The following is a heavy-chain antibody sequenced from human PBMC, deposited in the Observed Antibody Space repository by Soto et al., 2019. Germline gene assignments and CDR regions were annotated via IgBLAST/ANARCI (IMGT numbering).Heavy chain of an antibody. V-gene: IGHV1-69*06. J-gene: IGHJ5*02. Sequence: SVKVSCKASGGTFSSYAISWVRQAPGQGLEWMGGIIPIFGTANYAQKFQGRVTITADKSKSTAYMELGSLRSEDTAVYYCARDGRKSKLTYYDFWSGYSRDYNWFDPWGQGTLVTVSS. CDR1: GGTFSSYA. D-gene: IGHD3-3*01. CDR3: ARDGRKSKLTYYDFWSGYSRDYNWFDP. CDR2: IIPIFGTA.